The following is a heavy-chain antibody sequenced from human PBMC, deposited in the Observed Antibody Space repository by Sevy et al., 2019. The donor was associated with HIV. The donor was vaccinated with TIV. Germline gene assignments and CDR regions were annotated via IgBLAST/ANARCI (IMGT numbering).Heavy chain of an antibody. CDR3: VAANTWQDY. Sequence: GGSLRLSCAASGFTFSSYWMHWVRQAPGKGTVWVSGVNSDGRSTNYAESVKGRFTMSTDSATNTLYLQMNSLRAEDTAVYFCVAANTWQDYWGQGTLVTVSS. CDR1: GFTFSSYW. J-gene: IGHJ4*02. V-gene: IGHV3-74*01. CDR2: VNSDGRST. D-gene: IGHD2-15*01.